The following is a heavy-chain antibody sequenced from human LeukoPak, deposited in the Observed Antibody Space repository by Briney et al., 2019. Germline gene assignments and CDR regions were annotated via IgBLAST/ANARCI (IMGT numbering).Heavy chain of an antibody. J-gene: IGHJ4*02. CDR2: INHSGST. V-gene: IGHV4-34*01. CDR3: ARGGVEQQLEYYFDY. D-gene: IGHD6-13*01. CDR1: GGSFSGYY. Sequence: SETLSLTCAVYGGSFSGYYRSWIRQPPGKGLELIGEINHSGSTNYNPSLKSRVTISVDPSKNQFSLKLSSVTAADTAVYYCARGGVEQQLEYYFDYWGQGTLVTVSS.